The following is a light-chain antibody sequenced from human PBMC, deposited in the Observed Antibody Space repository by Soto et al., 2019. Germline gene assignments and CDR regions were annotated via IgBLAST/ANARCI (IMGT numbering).Light chain of an antibody. CDR3: QQSNTWLFT. J-gene: IGKJ4*01. Sequence: DIEMTQSPASVSASIGDRVTITCRASQNVGIYLSWYQQKPGKAPKLLIDAASSLHSGIPSRFSGSGSGTDFTLTISSLQPEDFAGYYCQQSNTWLFTFGGGTKVDI. V-gene: IGKV1-12*01. CDR1: QNVGIY. CDR2: AAS.